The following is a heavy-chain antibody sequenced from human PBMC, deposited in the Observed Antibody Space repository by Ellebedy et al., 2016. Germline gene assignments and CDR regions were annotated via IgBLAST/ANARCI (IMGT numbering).Heavy chain of an antibody. CDR3: AGGCSDRCYGGGYSWFDP. D-gene: IGHD2-15*01. CDR2: FDYRGGA. Sequence: SETLSLTCTVSGGSITTYYWSWMRQPPGKGLEWIGYFDYRGGAEYNPSLKSRITISVDTSKNQFSLKLTSVTAADTAVYYCAGGCSDRCYGGGYSWFDPWGQGTLVTVSS. J-gene: IGHJ5*02. CDR1: GGSITTYY. V-gene: IGHV4-59*12.